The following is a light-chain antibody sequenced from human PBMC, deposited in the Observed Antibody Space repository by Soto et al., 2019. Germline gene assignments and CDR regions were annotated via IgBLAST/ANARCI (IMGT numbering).Light chain of an antibody. CDR3: SSTAGSNNPYV. CDR2: EVT. V-gene: IGLV2-8*01. J-gene: IGLJ1*01. Sequence: QSVLTQPPSASGSPGQSVTISCTGTSSDIDIYNYVSWYQQHPGKAPKLIISEVTNRPSGVPDRFSGSKSGNTASLTVSGLQAEDEADYYCSSTAGSNNPYVFGTGTKLTVL. CDR1: SSDIDIYNY.